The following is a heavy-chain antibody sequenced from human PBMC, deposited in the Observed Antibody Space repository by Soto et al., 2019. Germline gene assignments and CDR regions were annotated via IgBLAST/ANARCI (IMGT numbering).Heavy chain of an antibody. Sequence: EVQLVESGGGLVQPGRSLRLSCVASGFIADDYAMHWVRQAPGKGLEWVSGISSNSATINYAASVKGRFTISRDNAQNYLFLQMTSLRPEDTSFYYCVKDMEGGGMTTIQAFDSWGQGTLVTVSS. V-gene: IGHV3-9*02. CDR3: VKDMEGGGMTTIQAFDS. D-gene: IGHD4-17*01. CDR1: GFIADDYA. CDR2: ISSNSATI. J-gene: IGHJ4*02.